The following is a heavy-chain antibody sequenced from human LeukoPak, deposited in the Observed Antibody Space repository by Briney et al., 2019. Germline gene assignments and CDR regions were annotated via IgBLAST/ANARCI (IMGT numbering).Heavy chain of an antibody. D-gene: IGHD4-17*01. CDR3: ARVHYGDKRWFDP. CDR2: ISAYNGNT. Sequence: ASVKVSCKASGYTFTSYGISWVRQAPGQGLEWMGWISAYNGNTNYAQKLQGRVTMTTDTSTSTACMELRSLRSDDTAVYYCARVHYGDKRWFDPWGQGTLVTVSS. J-gene: IGHJ5*02. CDR1: GYTFTSYG. V-gene: IGHV1-18*01.